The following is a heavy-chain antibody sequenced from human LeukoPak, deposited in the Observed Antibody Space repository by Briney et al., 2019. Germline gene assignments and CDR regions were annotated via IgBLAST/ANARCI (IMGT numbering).Heavy chain of an antibody. V-gene: IGHV3-21*01. CDR2: ISSSSSYI. CDR1: GFTFSSYS. CDR3: ARDRGSHYYDSSGYYYFDY. Sequence: GGSLRLSCAASGFTFSSYSMNWVCQAPGKGLEWVSSISSSSSYIYYADSVKGRFTISRDNAKNSLYLQMNSLRAEDTAVYYCARDRGSHYYDSSGYYYFDYWGQGTLVTVSS. D-gene: IGHD3-22*01. J-gene: IGHJ4*02.